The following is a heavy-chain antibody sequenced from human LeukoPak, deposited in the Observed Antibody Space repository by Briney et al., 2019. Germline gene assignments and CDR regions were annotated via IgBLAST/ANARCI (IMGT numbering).Heavy chain of an antibody. D-gene: IGHD3-10*01. CDR2: IHYSGST. CDR3: AKSNGYGLVDI. V-gene: IGHV4-59*12. J-gene: IGHJ3*02. Sequence: SETLSLTCTVSGDSINTYYWSWIRQPPGKGLEWIGYIHYSGSTNYNPSLKSRVTISLDTSRNQFSLKLNSVTAADTAVYYCAKSNGYGLVDIWGQGTMVTVSS. CDR1: GDSINTYY.